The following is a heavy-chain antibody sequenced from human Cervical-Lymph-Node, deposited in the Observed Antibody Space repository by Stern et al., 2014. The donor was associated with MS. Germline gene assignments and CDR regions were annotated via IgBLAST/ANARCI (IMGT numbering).Heavy chain of an antibody. V-gene: IGHV3-30*18. CDR2: ISYDGSNK. D-gene: IGHD3-22*01. CDR1: GFTFSSYG. CDR3: AKFQWLLEPGYYYGMDV. Sequence: QDQLVQSGGGVVQPGRSLRLSCAASGFTFSSYGMHWVRQAPGKGLEWVAVISYDGSNKYYADSVKGRFTISRDNSKNTLYLQMNSLRAEDTAVYYCAKFQWLLEPGYYYGMDVWGQGTTVTVSS. J-gene: IGHJ6*02.